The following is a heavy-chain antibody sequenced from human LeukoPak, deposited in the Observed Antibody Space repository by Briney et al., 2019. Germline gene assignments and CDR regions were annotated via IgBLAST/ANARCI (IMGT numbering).Heavy chain of an antibody. CDR2: INHSGST. CDR1: GGSFSGYY. Sequence: KTSETLSLTCAVYGGSFSGYYWSWIRQPPGKGLEWIGEINHSGSTNYNPSLKSRVTISVDTSKNQFSLKLSSVTAADTAVYYCARRGWYYDSSGYYYVGYFDYWGQGTLVTVSS. V-gene: IGHV4-34*01. CDR3: ARRGWYYDSSGYYYVGYFDY. J-gene: IGHJ4*02. D-gene: IGHD3-22*01.